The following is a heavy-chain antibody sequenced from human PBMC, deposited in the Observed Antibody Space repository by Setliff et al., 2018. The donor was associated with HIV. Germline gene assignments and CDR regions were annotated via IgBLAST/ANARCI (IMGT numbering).Heavy chain of an antibody. CDR2: INTATVTTT. D-gene: IGHD1-26*01. CDR3: ARVGRIYYFEH. V-gene: IGHV3-48*02. Sequence: GGSLRLSCAASGFSFSGYSMNWVRQAPGKGLEWIAYINTATVTTTVYYADSVKGRFTVSRDNAKNSLFLDMNSLRDDDSAVYYCARVGRIYYFEHWGQGTVVTVSS. J-gene: IGHJ4*02. CDR1: GFSFSGYS.